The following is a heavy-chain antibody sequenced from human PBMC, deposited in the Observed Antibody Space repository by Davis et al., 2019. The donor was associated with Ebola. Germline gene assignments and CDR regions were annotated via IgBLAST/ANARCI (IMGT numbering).Heavy chain of an antibody. Sequence: GGSLRLSCPASGFTSSGFTFSDYDMTWVRQAPGKGLEWVSTISKTSLYTYYAESVKGRFTISRDNAKNSLYLQMNSLRAEDTAVYYCARDVLDGPGIVLMVYATTFDYWGQGTLVTVSS. CDR3: ARDVLDGPGIVLMVYATTFDY. J-gene: IGHJ4*02. V-gene: IGHV3-21*04. CDR2: ISKTSLYT. D-gene: IGHD2-8*01. CDR1: GFTSSGFTFSDYD.